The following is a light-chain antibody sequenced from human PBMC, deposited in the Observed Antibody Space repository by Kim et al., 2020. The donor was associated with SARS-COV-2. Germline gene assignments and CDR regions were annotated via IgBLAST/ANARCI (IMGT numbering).Light chain of an antibody. CDR1: QSVDSY. V-gene: IGKV3-11*01. CDR2: DAS. J-gene: IGKJ5*01. Sequence: EVVLTQSPAILSLSPGERATLSCRASQSVDSYLAWYQQKPGQAPRLLIYDASNRAIGIPTRFSGSGSGTDFTLTISSLEPEDFAVYYCEQRGNWPPITFGQGTRLEIK. CDR3: EQRGNWPPIT.